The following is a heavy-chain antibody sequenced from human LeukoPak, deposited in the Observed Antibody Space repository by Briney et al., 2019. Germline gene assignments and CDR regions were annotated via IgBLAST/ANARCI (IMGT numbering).Heavy chain of an antibody. J-gene: IGHJ5*02. Sequence: SETLSLTCTVTGVSITSYHWSWIRHPPGKGLEWIGHISYSGSANYNPSLKSRATILLDTSKNQFSLRLTSVTPADTAVYYCARGQLGSGMDDPWGQGTLVTVSS. CDR1: GVSITSYH. CDR3: ARGQLGSGMDDP. V-gene: IGHV4-59*01. D-gene: IGHD3-10*01. CDR2: ISYSGSA.